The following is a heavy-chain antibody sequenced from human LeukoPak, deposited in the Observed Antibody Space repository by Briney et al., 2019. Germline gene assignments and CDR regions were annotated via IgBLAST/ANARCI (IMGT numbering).Heavy chain of an antibody. J-gene: IGHJ4*02. V-gene: IGHV1-18*01. CDR2: ISAYNGNT. CDR3: ARDRYGDGFAHFDY. CDR1: GYTFTSYG. D-gene: IGHD5-24*01. Sequence: ASVTVSFKASGYTFTSYGISWVRQAPGQGLEWMGWISAYNGNTNYAQKLQGRVTMTTDTSTSTAYMELRSLRSDDTAVYYCARDRYGDGFAHFDYWGQGALVTVSS.